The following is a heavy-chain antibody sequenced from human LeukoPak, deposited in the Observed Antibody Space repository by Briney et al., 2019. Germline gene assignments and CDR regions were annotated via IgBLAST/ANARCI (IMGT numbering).Heavy chain of an antibody. J-gene: IGHJ5*02. V-gene: IGHV1-2*06. CDR3: ARRRSNTAMVRGNWFGP. D-gene: IGHD5-18*01. CDR1: GYTFTGYY. Sequence: ASVKVSCKASGYTFTGYYMHWVRQAPGQGLEWMGRINPNSGGTNYAQKFQGRVTMTRDTSISTAYMELSRLRSDDAAVYYCARRRSNTAMVRGNWFGPWGQGTLVTVSS. CDR2: INPNSGGT.